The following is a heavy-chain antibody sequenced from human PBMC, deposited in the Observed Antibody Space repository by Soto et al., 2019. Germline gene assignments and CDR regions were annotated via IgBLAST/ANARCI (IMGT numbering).Heavy chain of an antibody. CDR3: AKDLDYGGNYFDY. V-gene: IGHV3-30*18. J-gene: IGHJ4*02. Sequence: PGGSLRLSCAASGFTFSSYGMHWVRQAPGKGLEWVVVISYDGSNKYYADSVKGRFTISRDNSKNTLYLQMNSLRAEDTAVYYCAKDLDYGGNYFDYWGQGTLVTVSS. D-gene: IGHD4-17*01. CDR1: GFTFSSYG. CDR2: ISYDGSNK.